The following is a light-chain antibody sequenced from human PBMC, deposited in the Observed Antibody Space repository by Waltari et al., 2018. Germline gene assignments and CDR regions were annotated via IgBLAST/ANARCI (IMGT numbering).Light chain of an antibody. CDR3: QHYVRLPVT. Sequence: EIVLTQSPGTLSLSPGERASLSCWASQRFGRSLAWYQQKRGQAPRLLIYGASTRATGVPDRFSGSGSGTDFSLTISRLEPEDFAVYYCQHYVRLPVTFVQGTKVEI. CDR1: QRFGRS. V-gene: IGKV3-20*01. J-gene: IGKJ1*01. CDR2: GAS.